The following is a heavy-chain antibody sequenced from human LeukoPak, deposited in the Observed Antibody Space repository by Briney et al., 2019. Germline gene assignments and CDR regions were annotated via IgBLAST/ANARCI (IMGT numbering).Heavy chain of an antibody. D-gene: IGHD2-21*02. CDR3: ARDTADGGDY. V-gene: IGHV3-7*01. Sequence: GGSLRLSCAASGFTFSSYGMDWVRQAPGKGLEWLANIREDESEINYVDSVKGRFTISRDNSKNTLYLQMNSLRAEDTAVYYCARDTADGGDYWGQGTLVTVSS. J-gene: IGHJ4*02. CDR1: GFTFSSYG. CDR2: IREDESEI.